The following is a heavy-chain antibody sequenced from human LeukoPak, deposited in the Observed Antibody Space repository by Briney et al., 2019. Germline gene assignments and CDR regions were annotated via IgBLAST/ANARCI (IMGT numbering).Heavy chain of an antibody. Sequence: ASVKVSCKASGYTFTSYGISWVRQAPGQGLEWMGWISAYNGNTNYAQKLQGRVTMTTDTSTSTAYMELRSLRSDDTAVYYCARGAHDFWSGPGGFDYWGQGTLVTVSS. CDR3: ARGAHDFWSGPGGFDY. CDR2: ISAYNGNT. CDR1: GYTFTSYG. V-gene: IGHV1-18*01. D-gene: IGHD3-3*01. J-gene: IGHJ4*02.